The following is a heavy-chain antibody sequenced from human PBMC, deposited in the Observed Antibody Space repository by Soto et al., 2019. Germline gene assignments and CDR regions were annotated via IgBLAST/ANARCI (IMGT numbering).Heavy chain of an antibody. CDR2: INSDGSST. Sequence: EVQLVESGGGLVQPGGSLRLSCAASGFTFSSYWMHWVRQAPGKGLVWVSGINSDGSSTSYADSVKGRFTISRDNAKNSLYLQMNSLRADDTAVYYCVRTGRVVAAATRADYWGQGTLVTVSS. CDR3: VRTGRVVAAATRADY. D-gene: IGHD2-15*01. J-gene: IGHJ4*02. V-gene: IGHV3-74*01. CDR1: GFTFSSYW.